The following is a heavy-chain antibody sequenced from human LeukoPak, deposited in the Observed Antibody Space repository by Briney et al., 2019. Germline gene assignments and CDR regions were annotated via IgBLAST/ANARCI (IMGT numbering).Heavy chain of an antibody. Sequence: GGSLRLSCAASRFTFSSNTMNWVSQAPGRGLEWVSSISSASSSIYYADSVKGRFTISGDNAKDSLYLQMNSLRAEDTAVYYCAREVGAFDYWGQGTLVSVSS. CDR3: AREVGAFDY. D-gene: IGHD1-26*01. CDR1: RFTFSSNT. CDR2: ISSASSSI. J-gene: IGHJ4*02. V-gene: IGHV3-48*04.